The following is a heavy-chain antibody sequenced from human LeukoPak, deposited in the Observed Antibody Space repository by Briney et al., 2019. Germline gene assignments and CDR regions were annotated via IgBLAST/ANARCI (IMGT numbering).Heavy chain of an antibody. CDR1: GGTFSSYA. V-gene: IGHV1-69*05. D-gene: IGHD5-18*01. Sequence: SVKVSCKASGGTFSSYAISWVRQAPGQGLEWMGRIIPIFGTANYAQKFQGRVTITTDESTSTAYMELSSLRSEDTAVYYCTRAGGYSYGYPYWGQGTLVTVSS. CDR3: TRAGGYSYGYPY. CDR2: IIPIFGTA. J-gene: IGHJ4*02.